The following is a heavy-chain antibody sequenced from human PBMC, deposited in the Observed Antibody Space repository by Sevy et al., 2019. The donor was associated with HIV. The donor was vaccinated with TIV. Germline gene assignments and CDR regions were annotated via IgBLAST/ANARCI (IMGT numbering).Heavy chain of an antibody. CDR2: IKSETYSGTT. D-gene: IGHD3-3*01. V-gene: IGHV3-15*07. Sequence: GGSLRLSCAASGLTFTNAWMNWVRQVPGKGLEWVGCIKSETYSGTTDYAAPVKGRFTISRDDSDNTLYLQMNSLKTEDTAVYYWATDIGLQWELLGARFFDSWGQGTLVTVSS. CDR1: GLTFTNAW. J-gene: IGHJ4*02. CDR3: ATDIGLQWELLGARFFDS.